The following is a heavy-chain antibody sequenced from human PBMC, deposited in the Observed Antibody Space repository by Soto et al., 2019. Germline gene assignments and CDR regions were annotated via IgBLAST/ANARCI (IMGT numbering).Heavy chain of an antibody. Sequence: PSETLSLTCTVSGGSISSYYWSWIRQPAGKGLEWIGRIYTSGSTNYSPSLKSRVTMSVDTSKNQFSLKLSSVTAADTAVYYCARGPNVLRLEEWLPNNYYYGMDVWGQGTTVVVAS. J-gene: IGHJ6*02. CDR3: ARGPNVLRLEEWLPNNYYYGMDV. D-gene: IGHD3-3*01. CDR2: IYTSGST. CDR1: GGSISSYY. V-gene: IGHV4-4*07.